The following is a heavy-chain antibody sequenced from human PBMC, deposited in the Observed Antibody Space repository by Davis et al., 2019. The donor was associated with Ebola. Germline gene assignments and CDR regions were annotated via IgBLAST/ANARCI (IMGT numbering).Heavy chain of an antibody. CDR2: IWYDGTNE. V-gene: IGHV3-33*01. J-gene: IGHJ4*02. Sequence: GESLKISCAASGFTFRSYGMHWVRQAPGKGLEWVAVIWYDGTNEYHADSVKGRFTISRDNSKNTLYLQMNSLRAEDTAVYYCARDRGYNYGLPDYWGQGTLVTVPS. CDR3: ARDRGYNYGLPDY. D-gene: IGHD5-18*01. CDR1: GFTFRSYG.